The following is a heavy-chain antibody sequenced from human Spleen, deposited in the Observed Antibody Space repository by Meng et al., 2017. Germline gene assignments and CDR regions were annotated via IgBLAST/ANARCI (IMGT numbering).Heavy chain of an antibody. D-gene: IGHD2-21*02. J-gene: IGHJ4*02. Sequence: SETLSLTCAVYGGSFSGYYWTWIRQPPGKGLEWIGSIYHSGSTYYNPSLKSRVTISVDTSKNQFSLKLSSVTAADTAVYYCAREPLMGDPYYFDYWGQGTLVTVSS. CDR1: GGSFSGYY. V-gene: IGHV4-34*01. CDR3: AREPLMGDPYYFDY. CDR2: IYHSGST.